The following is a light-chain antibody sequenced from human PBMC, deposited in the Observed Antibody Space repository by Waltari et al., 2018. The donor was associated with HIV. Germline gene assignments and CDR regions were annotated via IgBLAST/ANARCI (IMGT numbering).Light chain of an antibody. CDR1: TTDSRFKHH. CDR2: DVN. V-gene: IGLV2-14*03. CDR3: ASNRLDYTLI. J-gene: IGLJ2*01. Sequence: QSALTQPASVSGFPGQSINLSCTGFTTDSRFKHHVSWYQQYPGIIPILIICDVNTRPSVISDRFSGSRSGNSAFLTFSGLQSGDEAHYYCASNRLDYTLIFGGGTKLTVL.